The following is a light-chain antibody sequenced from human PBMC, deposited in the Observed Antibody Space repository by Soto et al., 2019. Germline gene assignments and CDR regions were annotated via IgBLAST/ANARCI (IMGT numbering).Light chain of an antibody. CDR1: QSFRGL. CDR2: DAY. J-gene: IGKJ5*01. CDR3: QQRHMWPIT. V-gene: IGKV3-11*01. Sequence: EVVLTQSPVTLSLSPGERATLSCRASQSFRGLLAWYQQKPGQAPRLLIYDAYNRATGIPPRFSGSGSGTDFTITSSSREPEDSAVYYCQQRHMWPITFGQGTRLEIK.